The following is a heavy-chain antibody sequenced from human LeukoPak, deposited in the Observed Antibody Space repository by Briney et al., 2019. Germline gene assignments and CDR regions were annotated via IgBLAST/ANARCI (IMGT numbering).Heavy chain of an antibody. Sequence: GGSLRLSCAASGFTFSSYAMSWVRQAPGKGLEWVSAISGGGSPYDADSVKGRFTISRDNSKNTLYLQMNSLRAEDTAIYYCAKDEGGTLEAPYPALDIWGQGTMVTVSS. V-gene: IGHV3-23*01. CDR1: GFTFSSYA. J-gene: IGHJ3*02. CDR2: ISGGGSP. D-gene: IGHD1-7*01. CDR3: AKDEGGTLEAPYPALDI.